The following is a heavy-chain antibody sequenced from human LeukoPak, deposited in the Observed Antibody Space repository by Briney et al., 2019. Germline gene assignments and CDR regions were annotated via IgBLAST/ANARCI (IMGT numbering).Heavy chain of an antibody. CDR3: TRDSGTYNWFDP. V-gene: IGHV3-73*01. CDR2: IDKKDKGYATAT. CDR1: GFTFSGSA. J-gene: IGHJ5*02. D-gene: IGHD1-26*01. Sequence: WGSLPLSCAASGFTFSGSAIHWVRQSSGKGLEWVGQIDKKDKGYATATAYAASVKGRFTISRDDSINTAYLQMKSLKTEDTALYYCTRDSGTYNWFDPWGQGTLVTVSS.